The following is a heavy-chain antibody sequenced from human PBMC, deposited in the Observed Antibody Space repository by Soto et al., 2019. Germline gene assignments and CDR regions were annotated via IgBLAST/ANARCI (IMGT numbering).Heavy chain of an antibody. CDR3: AHRGYGDYPRDNWFDP. CDR1: GFSLTTPGAR. D-gene: IGHD4-17*01. CDR2: TYWNDDK. V-gene: IGHV2-5*01. Sequence: QITLRESGPTLVKPTQTLTLTCTFSGFSLTTPGARVGWIRQPPGKALEWLALTYWNDDKRYSPSLKNRLTITKDTSKNQVVLIMTNMDRVDTATYYCAHRGYGDYPRDNWFDPWGQGVPVIVSS. J-gene: IGHJ5*02.